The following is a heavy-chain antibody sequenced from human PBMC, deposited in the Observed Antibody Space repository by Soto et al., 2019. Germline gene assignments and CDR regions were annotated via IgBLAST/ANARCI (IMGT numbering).Heavy chain of an antibody. V-gene: IGHV1-69*02. D-gene: IGHD3-9*01. CDR2: IIPILGIA. CDR1: GGTFSSYT. Sequence: SVKVSCKASGGTFSSYTISWVRQAPGQGLEWMGRIIPILGIANYAQKFQGRVTITADKSTSTAYMELSSLGSEDTAVYYCAGGGTYYDILTGPATYYYYGMDVWGQGTTVTVSS. J-gene: IGHJ6*02. CDR3: AGGGTYYDILTGPATYYYYGMDV.